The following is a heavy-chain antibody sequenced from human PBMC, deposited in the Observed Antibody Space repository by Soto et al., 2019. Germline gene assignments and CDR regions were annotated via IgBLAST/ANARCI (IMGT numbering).Heavy chain of an antibody. CDR2: IYYSWST. CDR1: GGSISSTGYY. J-gene: IGHJ5*02. D-gene: IGHD2-2*01. V-gene: IGHV4-39*01. Sequence: TETLSLTCTVSGGSISSTGYYWGWIRQPPGKGLEWIGSIYYSWSTSYNPSLKSRVTMSVDTSKNQLSLKVSSVTAADTAVYYCPSITCISPNCVPLDPWGQGTLVTVSS. CDR3: PSITCISPNCVPLDP.